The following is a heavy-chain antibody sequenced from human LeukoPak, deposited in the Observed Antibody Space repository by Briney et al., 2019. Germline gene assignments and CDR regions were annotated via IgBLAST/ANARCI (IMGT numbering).Heavy chain of an antibody. D-gene: IGHD5-18*01. CDR3: AKTSQLWFGYYFDY. CDR1: GYTFTSYA. V-gene: IGHV1-3*01. CDR2: INAGNGNT. Sequence: ASVEVSCKASGYTFTSYAMQWVRQAPGQRLEWMGWINAGNGNTKYSQKFQGRVTITRDTSASTAYMELSSLRSEDTAVYYCAKTSQLWFGYYFDYWGQGTLVTVSS. J-gene: IGHJ4*02.